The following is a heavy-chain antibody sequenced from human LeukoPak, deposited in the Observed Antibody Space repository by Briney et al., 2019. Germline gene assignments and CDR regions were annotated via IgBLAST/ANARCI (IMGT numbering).Heavy chain of an antibody. CDR3: AKDQTGRGDFGY. J-gene: IGHJ4*02. V-gene: IGHV3-23*01. D-gene: IGHD1-1*01. CDR2: IGASAGST. CDR1: GFTFNSYA. Sequence: PGGSLRLSCAASGFTFNSYAMSWVRQAPGKGLEWVSAIGASAGSTYYADSVKGRFTVSRDNSKNTLSLQMNNLRAEDTAVYYCAKDQTGRGDFGYWGQGTLVTVSS.